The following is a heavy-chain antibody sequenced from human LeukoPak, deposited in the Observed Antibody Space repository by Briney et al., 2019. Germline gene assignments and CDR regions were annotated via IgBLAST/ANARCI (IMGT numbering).Heavy chain of an antibody. CDR3: ARGDSDDSGDFRTFQF. CDR1: GGTNYA. Sequence: SVKVSCKVSGGTNYALSWVRQAPGQGLEWMGGIIPILDVANSAQKFQGRVTFTADKSTNTAYMELSSLRSEDTAMYFCARGDSDDSGDFRTFQFWGQGTLVTVSS. D-gene: IGHD4-17*01. J-gene: IGHJ4*02. CDR2: IIPILDVA. V-gene: IGHV1-69*10.